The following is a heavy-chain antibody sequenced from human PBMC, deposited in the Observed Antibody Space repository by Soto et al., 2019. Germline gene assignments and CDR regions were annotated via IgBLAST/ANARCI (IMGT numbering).Heavy chain of an antibody. CDR1: GFTFSSYA. D-gene: IGHD2-8*02. CDR3: AKATATGGGAFDI. J-gene: IGHJ3*02. Sequence: PGGSLRLSCAASGFTFSSYAMSWVRQAPGKGLEWVSTILVGGSTHYPDSVKGRFTISRDNSKNTLFLQMNSLTAGDTAVYYCAKATATGGGAFDICGQGTMVTVSS. CDR2: ILVGGST. V-gene: IGHV3-23*01.